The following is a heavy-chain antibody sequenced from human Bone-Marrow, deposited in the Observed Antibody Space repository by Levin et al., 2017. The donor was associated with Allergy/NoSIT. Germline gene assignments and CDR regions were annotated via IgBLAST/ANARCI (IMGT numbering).Heavy chain of an antibody. CDR3: ALFGYYDSVPTFDY. CDR2: FDSEDEKT. J-gene: IGHJ4*02. Sequence: ASVTVSCRLSGYTLTESSIHWVRQAPGKGLEWMGGFDSEDEKTIFAQKFEDRVTMTEDTSADTTYMELSSLRSEDTAVYYCALFGYYDSVPTFDYWGQGTLVTVSS. V-gene: IGHV1-24*01. D-gene: IGHD3-16*01. CDR1: GYTLTESS.